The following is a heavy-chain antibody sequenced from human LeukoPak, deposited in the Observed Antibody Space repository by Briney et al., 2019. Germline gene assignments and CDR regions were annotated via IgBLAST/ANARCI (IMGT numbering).Heavy chain of an antibody. D-gene: IGHD3-22*01. Sequence: ASVKVSCKASGYTFTSYYMHWVRQAPGQGLEWMGIINPSSGSTAYAQKLQGRVTMTTDTSTSTAYMELRSLRSDDTAVYYCARARDYDSNPDYWGQGTLVTVSS. J-gene: IGHJ4*02. CDR2: INPSSGST. CDR1: GYTFTSYY. CDR3: ARARDYDSNPDY. V-gene: IGHV1-46*01.